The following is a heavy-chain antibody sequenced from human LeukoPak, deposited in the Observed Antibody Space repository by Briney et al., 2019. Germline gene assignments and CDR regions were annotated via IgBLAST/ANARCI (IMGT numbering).Heavy chain of an antibody. CDR1: GYTFTSYG. J-gene: IGHJ5*01. V-gene: IGHV1-69*13. Sequence: SVKVSCKASGYTFTSYGISWVRQAPGQGLEWMGGIIPIFGTANYAQKFQGRVTITADESTSTAYMELSSLRSEDTAVYYCARDLYSSGWFGYWGQGTLVTVSS. CDR3: ARDLYSSGWFGY. CDR2: IIPIFGTA. D-gene: IGHD6-19*01.